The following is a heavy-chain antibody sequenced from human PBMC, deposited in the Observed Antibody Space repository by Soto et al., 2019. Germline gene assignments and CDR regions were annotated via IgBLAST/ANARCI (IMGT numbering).Heavy chain of an antibody. D-gene: IGHD4-17*01. CDR3: ATTHPLDYGDSYTDY. CDR2: ISSSSSYI. CDR1: GFTFSSYS. Sequence: GGSLRLSCAASGFTFSSYSMNWVRQAPGKGLEWVSSISSSSSYIYYADSVKGRFTISRDNAKNSLYLQMNSLRAEDTAVYYCATTHPLDYGDSYTDYWGQGTLVTVSS. V-gene: IGHV3-21*01. J-gene: IGHJ4*02.